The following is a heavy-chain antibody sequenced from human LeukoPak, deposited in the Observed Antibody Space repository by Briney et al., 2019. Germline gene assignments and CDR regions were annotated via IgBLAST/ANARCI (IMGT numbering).Heavy chain of an antibody. CDR1: GFTFSSYG. J-gene: IGHJ6*03. CDR2: ISGSGGTT. V-gene: IGHV3-23*01. CDR3: AKGGYSNGRYYYYYMDV. D-gene: IGHD5-18*01. Sequence: GGSLRLSCAASGFTFSSYGMSWVRRDPGKGLEWVSGISGSGGTTYYADSAKGRFTISRGNSKNTLYLQMNSLRAEDTAVYYCAKGGYSNGRYYYYYMDVWGEGTTVTVSS.